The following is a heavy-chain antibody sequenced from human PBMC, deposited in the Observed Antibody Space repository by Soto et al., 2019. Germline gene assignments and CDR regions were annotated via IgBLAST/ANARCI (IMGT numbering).Heavy chain of an antibody. J-gene: IGHJ5*02. Sequence: PGGSLRLSCAASGFTFSSYSMNWVRQAPGKGLEWVSSISSSSSYIYYADSVKGRFTISRDNAKNSLYLQMNSLRAEDTAVYYCARGLGWELLGWFDPWGQGTLVTVSS. D-gene: IGHD1-26*01. CDR2: ISSSSSYI. CDR1: GFTFSSYS. CDR3: ARGLGWELLGWFDP. V-gene: IGHV3-21*01.